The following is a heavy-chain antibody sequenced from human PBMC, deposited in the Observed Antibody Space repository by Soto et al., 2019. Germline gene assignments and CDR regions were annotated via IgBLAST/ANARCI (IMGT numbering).Heavy chain of an antibody. CDR3: ARDFXTETTDIVLLVYALGDP. CDR2: INPNSGGT. CDR1: GYTFTGYY. J-gene: IGHJ5*02. D-gene: IGHD2-8*01. Sequence: ASVKVSCKASGYTFTGYYMHWVRQAPGQGLEWMGWINPNSGGTNYAQKFQGRVTMTRDTSISTAYMELSRLRSDDTAVYYCARDFXTETTDIVLLVYALGDPWGRGTLVTVSS. V-gene: IGHV1-2*02.